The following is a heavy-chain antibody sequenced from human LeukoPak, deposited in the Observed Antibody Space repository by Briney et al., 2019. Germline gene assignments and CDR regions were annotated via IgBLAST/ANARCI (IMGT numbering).Heavy chain of an antibody. CDR2: IYYSGST. J-gene: IGHJ4*02. D-gene: IGHD5-18*01. CDR1: GGSISSSSYY. Sequence: SETLSLTCTVSGGSISSSSYYWGWIRQPPGKGLEWIGSIYYSGSTNYNPSLKSRVTISVDTSKNQFSLKLSSVTAADTAVYYCARLRPVPGYSYGRYYFDYWGQGTLVTVSS. CDR3: ARLRPVPGYSYGRYYFDY. V-gene: IGHV4-39*07.